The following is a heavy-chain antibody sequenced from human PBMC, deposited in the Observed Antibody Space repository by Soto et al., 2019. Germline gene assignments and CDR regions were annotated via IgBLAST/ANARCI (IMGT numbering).Heavy chain of an antibody. V-gene: IGHV3-7*01. Sequence: GGSLRLSCAASGFTFSSYWMSWVRQAPGKGLEWVANIKQDGSEKYYVDSVKGRFTISRDNAKNSLYLQMNSLRAEDTAVYYCARDHEYSGYTAYGYWGQGTQVTVSS. CDR1: GFTFSSYW. CDR2: IKQDGSEK. CDR3: ARDHEYSGYTAYGY. J-gene: IGHJ4*02. D-gene: IGHD5-12*01.